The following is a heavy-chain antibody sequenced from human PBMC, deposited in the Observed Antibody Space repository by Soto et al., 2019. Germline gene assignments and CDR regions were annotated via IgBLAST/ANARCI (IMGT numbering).Heavy chain of an antibody. CDR2: IYTSGST. D-gene: IGHD1-7*01. CDR3: ARATEKLELRAHHDAFDI. V-gene: IGHV4-4*07. Sequence: QVQLQESGPGLVKPSETLSLTCTVSGGSISSYYWSWIRQPAGKGLEWIGRIYTSGSTNYNPSLKSRVTMSVDTSKNQFSLKLSSVTAADTAVYYCARATEKLELRAHHDAFDIWGQGTMVTVSS. CDR1: GGSISSYY. J-gene: IGHJ3*02.